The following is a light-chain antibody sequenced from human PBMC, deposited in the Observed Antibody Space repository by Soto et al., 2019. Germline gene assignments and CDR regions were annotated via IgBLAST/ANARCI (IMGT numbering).Light chain of an antibody. V-gene: IGKV3-15*01. CDR2: GAS. J-gene: IGKJ2*01. CDR3: QQDKNWPYT. CDR1: QSVSSN. Sequence: EIVMPQSPATLSVSPGERATLSCRASQSVSSNLAWYQQKPGQAPRLLIYGASTRATGIPARFSGSGYGTECTLTISSLQSEDFALYYCQQDKNWPYTFGPGTKLQIK.